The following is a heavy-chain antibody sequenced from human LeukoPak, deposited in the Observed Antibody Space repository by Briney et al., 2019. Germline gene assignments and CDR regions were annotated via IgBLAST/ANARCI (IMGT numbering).Heavy chain of an antibody. CDR3: AKAGLGYCSGGSCYLRGFDY. J-gene: IGHJ4*02. Sequence: GGSLRLSCAASGFTVSSNYMSWVRQAPGKGLGWVSVIYSGGSTYYADSVKGRFTISRDNSKNTLYLQMNSLRAEDTAVYYCAKAGLGYCSGGSCYLRGFDYWGQGTLVTVSS. V-gene: IGHV3-66*01. CDR1: GFTVSSNY. CDR2: IYSGGST. D-gene: IGHD2-15*01.